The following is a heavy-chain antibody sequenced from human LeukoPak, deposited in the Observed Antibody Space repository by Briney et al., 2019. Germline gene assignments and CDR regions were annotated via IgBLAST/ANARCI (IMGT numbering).Heavy chain of an antibody. CDR2: INPNSGGT. Sequence: GASVKVSCKASGYTFTGYYMHWVRQAPGQGLEWMGRINPNSGGTNYAQKFQGRVTMTRDTSISTAYMELSRLRSDDTAAYYCARARNYDFWSGYYTRYWFDPWGQGTLVTVSS. V-gene: IGHV1-2*06. D-gene: IGHD3-3*01. CDR1: GYTFTGYY. J-gene: IGHJ5*02. CDR3: ARARNYDFWSGYYTRYWFDP.